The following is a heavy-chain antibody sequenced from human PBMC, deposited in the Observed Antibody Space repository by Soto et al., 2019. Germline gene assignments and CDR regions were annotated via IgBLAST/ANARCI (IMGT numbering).Heavy chain of an antibody. J-gene: IGHJ5*02. D-gene: IGHD6-13*01. CDR3: ARDVYSSSWYIYHNGFDP. Sequence: ASVKVSCKASGYTFTSYAMHWVRQAPGQRLEWMGWINAGNGNTKYSQKFQGRVTITRDTSASTAYMELSSLRSEDTAVYYCARDVYSSSWYIYHNGFDPWRQGTLVTGS. CDR1: GYTFTSYA. V-gene: IGHV1-3*01. CDR2: INAGNGNT.